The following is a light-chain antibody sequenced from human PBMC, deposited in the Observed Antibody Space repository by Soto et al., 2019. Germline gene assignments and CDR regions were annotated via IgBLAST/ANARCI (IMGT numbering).Light chain of an antibody. V-gene: IGKV1-16*01. CDR3: QHYNRSPMT. CDR2: GAS. Sequence: ITMTLSPSSLSAFAGDSVSITARTRQGIGNYVVWLQQQPGKAPNSLISGASNLLSGVPSRFSSTGYGTDFPPTISSLQPEAAATYYCQHYNRSPMTFGGGTKVDIK. CDR1: QGIGNY. J-gene: IGKJ4*02.